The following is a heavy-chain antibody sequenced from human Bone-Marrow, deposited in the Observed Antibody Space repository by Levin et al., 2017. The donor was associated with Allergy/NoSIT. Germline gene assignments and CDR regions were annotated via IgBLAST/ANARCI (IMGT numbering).Heavy chain of an antibody. CDR3: ARDPFWLLRFLEWPYYGMDV. D-gene: IGHD3-3*01. Sequence: GGSLRLSCAASGFTFSSYGMHWVRQAPGKGLEWVAVIWYDGSNKYYADSVKGRFTISRDNSKNTLYLQMNSLRAEDTAVYYCARDPFWLLRFLEWPYYGMDVWGQGTTVTVSS. V-gene: IGHV3-33*01. J-gene: IGHJ6*02. CDR2: IWYDGSNK. CDR1: GFTFSSYG.